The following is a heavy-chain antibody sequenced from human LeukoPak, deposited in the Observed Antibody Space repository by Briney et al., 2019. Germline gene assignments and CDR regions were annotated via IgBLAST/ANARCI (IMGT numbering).Heavy chain of an antibody. J-gene: IGHJ4*02. CDR1: RFSFSTYW. D-gene: IGHD6-13*01. Sequence: GGSLRLSCAASRFSFSTYWIHWVRQAPGKGLVWVSRINTDGGIITYADSVKGRFAISRDNAKNTVYLQMNNLRAEDTAVYYCVAGIGDYWGQGTLVTVSS. V-gene: IGHV3-74*03. CDR2: INTDGGII. CDR3: VAGIGDY.